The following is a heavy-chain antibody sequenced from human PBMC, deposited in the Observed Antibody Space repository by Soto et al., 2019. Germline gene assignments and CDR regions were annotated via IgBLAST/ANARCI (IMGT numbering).Heavy chain of an antibody. V-gene: IGHV4-61*01. J-gene: IGHJ5*02. CDR1: GGSVSSGSYY. Sequence: QVQLQESGPGLVKPSETLSLTCTVSGGSVSSGSYYWGWIRQPPGKGLEWIGYIYHSGSTNYNPSLKSRVTISVDTSKNQFSLSLTSVTATDMAVYYCARLSAAWFDPRGQGTLVTVAS. D-gene: IGHD6-19*01. CDR2: IYHSGST. CDR3: ARLSAAWFDP.